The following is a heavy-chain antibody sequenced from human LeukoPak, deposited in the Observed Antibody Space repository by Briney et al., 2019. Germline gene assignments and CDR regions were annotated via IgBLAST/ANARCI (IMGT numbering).Heavy chain of an antibody. CDR1: GFTFSSYG. V-gene: IGHV3-23*01. CDR2: ISGSGGST. Sequence: GGSLRLSCAASGFTFSSYGMSWVRQAPGKGLEWVSAISGSGGSTYYADSVKGRFTISRDNSKNTLYLQMNSLRAEDTAVYYCAKDRYYYDSSGYYYFDYWGQGTLVTVSS. CDR3: AKDRYYYDSSGYYYFDY. D-gene: IGHD3-22*01. J-gene: IGHJ4*02.